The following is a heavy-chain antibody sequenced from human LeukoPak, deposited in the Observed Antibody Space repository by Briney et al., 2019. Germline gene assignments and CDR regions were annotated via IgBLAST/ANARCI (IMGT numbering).Heavy chain of an antibody. Sequence: ASVKVSCKASGYTFTGYYMHWVRQAPGQGLEWMGWINPNSGGTNYAQKFQGRVTMTRDTSISTAYMELSRLRSDDTAVYYCARAIYDILPGFDPWGQGTLVTVSS. J-gene: IGHJ5*02. D-gene: IGHD3-9*01. CDR2: INPNSGGT. CDR1: GYTFTGYY. V-gene: IGHV1-2*02. CDR3: ARAIYDILPGFDP.